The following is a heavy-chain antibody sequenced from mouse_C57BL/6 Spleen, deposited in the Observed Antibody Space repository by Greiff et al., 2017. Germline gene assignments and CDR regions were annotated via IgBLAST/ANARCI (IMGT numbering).Heavy chain of an antibody. CDR2: INPSNGGT. J-gene: IGHJ1*01. V-gene: IGHV1-53*01. Sequence: QVQLKQPGTELVKPGASVMLSCKASGYTFTSYWMHWVKQRPGQGLEWIGNINPSNGGTNYNEKFKSKATLTVDKSSSTAYMQLSSLTSEDSAVYYCARSVQGGDYGSWYFDGWGAGTTVTVSS. D-gene: IGHD1-1*01. CDR1: GYTFTSYW. CDR3: ARSVQGGDYGSWYFDG.